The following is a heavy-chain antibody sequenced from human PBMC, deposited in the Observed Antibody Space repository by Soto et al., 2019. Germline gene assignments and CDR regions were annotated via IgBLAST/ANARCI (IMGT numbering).Heavy chain of an antibody. J-gene: IGHJ4*02. CDR2: MNPNSGNT. CDR1: GYTFTSYD. D-gene: IGHD3-22*01. Sequence: ASVKVSCKASGYTFTSYDINWVRQATGQGLEWMGWMNPNSGNTGYAQKFQGRVTMTRNTSTSTAYMELSSLRSEDTAVYYCARILPYYDSSGYYFAIVDYWGQGTLVTVSS. CDR3: ARILPYYDSSGYYFAIVDY. V-gene: IGHV1-8*01.